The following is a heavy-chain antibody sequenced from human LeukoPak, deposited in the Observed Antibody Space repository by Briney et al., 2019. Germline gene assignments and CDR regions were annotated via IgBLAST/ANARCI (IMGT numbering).Heavy chain of an antibody. CDR2: LYYSGST. D-gene: IGHD3-22*01. J-gene: IGHJ4*02. Sequence: SETLSLTCTVSGGSIRSSNYYWGWIRQPPGKGLEWIGTLYYSGSTYYNPSLKSRVTISVDTSKNQFSLKLSSVTAADTAVYYCARDGSGYLHYWGQGTLVTVSS. V-gene: IGHV4-39*07. CDR3: ARDGSGYLHY. CDR1: GGSIRSSNYY.